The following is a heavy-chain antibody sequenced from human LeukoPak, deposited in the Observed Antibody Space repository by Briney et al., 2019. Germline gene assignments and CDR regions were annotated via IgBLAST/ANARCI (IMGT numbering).Heavy chain of an antibody. CDR2: ITDSGNTI. CDR3: ARSIGLTGGGVDV. CDR1: GFTFSDYD. Sequence: GGSLRLSCAASGFTFSDYDMNWVRQAPGKGLEWVSYITDSGNTIHYADSVKGRFTISRDNAKNSLYLQMNSLRAEDTAVYYCARSIGLTGGGVDVWGQGTTVTVSS. J-gene: IGHJ6*02. V-gene: IGHV3-11*01. D-gene: IGHD3-9*01.